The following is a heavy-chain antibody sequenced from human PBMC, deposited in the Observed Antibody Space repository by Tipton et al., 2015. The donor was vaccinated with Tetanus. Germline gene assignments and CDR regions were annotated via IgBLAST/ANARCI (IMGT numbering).Heavy chain of an antibody. CDR2: ISHSGSP. CDR1: GGSITKDY. D-gene: IGHD3-3*01. Sequence: TLSLTCNVSGGSITKDYWSWIRQSPGKTLEWIGYISHSGSPNSNYFLKSRITTSQDTSKNQFSLKLTSVTAADTAIYYCARANYDSPKKGPFDSWGQGTLVIVSS. V-gene: IGHV4-59*07. CDR3: ARANYDSPKKGPFDS. J-gene: IGHJ4*02.